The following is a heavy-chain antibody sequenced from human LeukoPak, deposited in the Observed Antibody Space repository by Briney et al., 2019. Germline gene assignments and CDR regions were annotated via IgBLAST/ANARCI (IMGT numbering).Heavy chain of an antibody. J-gene: IGHJ4*02. CDR2: INPSGGST. D-gene: IGHD3-16*01. CDR3: AKVRWGSDNALDS. Sequence: ASVKVSCKASGGTFSSYAISWVRQAPGQGLEWMGIINPSGGSTSYAQKFQGRVTMTRDMSTSTVYMELNSLRAEDTAVYYCAKVRWGSDNALDSWGQGTLVTGSS. V-gene: IGHV1-46*01. CDR1: GGTFSSYA.